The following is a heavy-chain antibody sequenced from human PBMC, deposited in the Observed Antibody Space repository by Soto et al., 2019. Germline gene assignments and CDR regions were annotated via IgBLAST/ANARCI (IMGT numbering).Heavy chain of an antibody. CDR2: FIPIFGTA. J-gene: IGHJ6*02. D-gene: IGHD5-12*01. V-gene: IGHV1-69*01. CDR3: AREGDGYTTLNYYYYYGMDV. Sequence: QVQLVQSGAEVKKPGSSVKVSCKASGGTFSSYAISWVRQAPGQGLEWMGGFIPIFGTANYAQKFQGRVTITADESTSTAYMELSSLRSEDTAVYYCAREGDGYTTLNYYYYYGMDVWGQGTTVTVSS. CDR1: GGTFSSYA.